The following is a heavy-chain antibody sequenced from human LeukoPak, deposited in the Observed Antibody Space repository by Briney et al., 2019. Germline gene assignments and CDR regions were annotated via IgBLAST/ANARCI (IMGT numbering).Heavy chain of an antibody. CDR1: GFTLSSYA. D-gene: IGHD3-22*01. Sequence: GGSLRLLCAASGFTLSSYAMSWVRQAPGKGLEWVSAISGSVRGTYYSDSVKGRFTISRDNSKNTLYLQMNSLRAEDTAVYYCAKDPTYYYDSSGYYFDYWGQGTLVTVSS. CDR3: AKDPTYYYDSSGYYFDY. CDR2: ISGSVRGT. J-gene: IGHJ4*02. V-gene: IGHV3-23*01.